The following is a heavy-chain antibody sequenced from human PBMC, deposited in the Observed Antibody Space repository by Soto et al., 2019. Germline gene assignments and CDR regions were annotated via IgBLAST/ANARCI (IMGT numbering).Heavy chain of an antibody. V-gene: IGHV4-34*01. CDR1: GGSFSGYY. J-gene: IGHJ6*02. Sequence: SETLSLTCAVYGGSFSGYYWSWIRQPPGKGLEWIGEINHSGSTNYNPSLKSRVTISVDTSKNQFSLKLSSVTAADTAVYYCARGGTILRLDPNYYYYYYGMDVWGQGTTVTVSS. CDR2: INHSGST. D-gene: IGHD1-7*01. CDR3: ARGGTILRLDPNYYYYYYGMDV.